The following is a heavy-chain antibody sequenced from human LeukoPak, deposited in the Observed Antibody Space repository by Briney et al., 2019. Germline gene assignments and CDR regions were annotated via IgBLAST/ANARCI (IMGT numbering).Heavy chain of an antibody. Sequence: SETLSLTCTVSGGSVSSGSYYWSWIRQPPGKGLEWIGYIYYSGSTNYNPSLKSRVTISVDTSKNQFSLKLSSVTAADTAVYYCARQRSIYSSGWIYIDYWGQGTLVTVSS. V-gene: IGHV4-61*01. CDR3: ARQRSIYSSGWIYIDY. CDR2: IYYSGST. D-gene: IGHD6-19*01. CDR1: GGSVSSGSYY. J-gene: IGHJ4*02.